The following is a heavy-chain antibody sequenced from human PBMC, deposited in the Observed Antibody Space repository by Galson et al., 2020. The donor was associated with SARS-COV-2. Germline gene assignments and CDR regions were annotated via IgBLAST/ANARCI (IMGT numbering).Heavy chain of an antibody. V-gene: IGHV4-30-2*01. CDR3: ARGSVERARPEKGDTVTTSLSADYYYYYGMDV. CDR1: GGSISSGGYS. Sequence: SETLSLTCAVSGGSISSGGYSWSWIRQPPGKGLEWIGYIYHSGSTYYNPSLKSRVTISVDRSKNQFSLKLSSVTAADTAVYYCARGSVERARPEKGDTVTTSLSADYYYYYGMDVWGQDHGHRLL. D-gene: IGHD4-17*01. J-gene: IGHJ6*02. CDR2: IYHSGST.